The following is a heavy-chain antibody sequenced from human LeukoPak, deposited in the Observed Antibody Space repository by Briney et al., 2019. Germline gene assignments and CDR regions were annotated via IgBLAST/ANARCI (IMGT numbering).Heavy chain of an antibody. CDR3: ARAVLLWFGELPYFDY. CDR1: GGSFSGYY. J-gene: IGHJ4*02. CDR2: INHSGST. D-gene: IGHD3-10*01. Sequence: SETLSLTCAVYGGSFSGYYWSWIRQPPGKGLEWIGEINHSGSTNYNPSPKSRVTISVDTSKNQFSLKLSSVTAADTAVYYCARAVLLWFGELPYFDYWGQGTLVTVSS. V-gene: IGHV4-34*01.